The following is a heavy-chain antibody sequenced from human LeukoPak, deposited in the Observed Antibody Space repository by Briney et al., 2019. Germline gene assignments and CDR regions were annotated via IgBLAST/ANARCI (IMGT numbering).Heavy chain of an antibody. CDR3: ARGPQWLVSVDY. D-gene: IGHD6-19*01. CDR1: GFTFSSYA. CDR2: ISGSGGST. J-gene: IGHJ4*02. V-gene: IGHV3-23*01. Sequence: GGSLRLSCAASGFTFSSYAMSRVRQAPGKGLEWVSAISGSGGSTYYADSVKGRFTISRDNSKNTLYLQMNSLRAEDTAVYYCARGPQWLVSVDYWGQGTLVTVSS.